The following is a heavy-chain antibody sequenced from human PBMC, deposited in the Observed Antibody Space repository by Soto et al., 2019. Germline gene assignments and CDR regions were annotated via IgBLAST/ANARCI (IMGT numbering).Heavy chain of an antibody. V-gene: IGHV3-30*18. CDR1: GFTFSSYG. D-gene: IGHD5-18*01. CDR2: ISYDGSNK. J-gene: IGHJ4*02. Sequence: PGGSLRLSCAASGFTFSSYGMHWVRQAPGKGLEWVAVISYDGSNKYYADSVKGRFTISRDNSKNTLYLQMNSLRAEDTAVYYCAKDFGYSYGPLDYWGQGTLVTAPQ. CDR3: AKDFGYSYGPLDY.